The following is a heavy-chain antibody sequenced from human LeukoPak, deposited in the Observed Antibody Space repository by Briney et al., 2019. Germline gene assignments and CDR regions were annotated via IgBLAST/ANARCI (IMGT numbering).Heavy chain of an antibody. CDR2: IYYSGTT. D-gene: IGHD6-19*01. Sequence: SETLSLTCTVSGGSISIFYWSWIRQPPGKGLEWIGDIYYSGTTNYNPSLKSRVTISLDTSKNQFSLRLSSVTAADTAVYYCSRIDAVAATPTSFDYWGQGTLVTVSS. CDR3: SRIDAVAATPTSFDY. J-gene: IGHJ4*02. CDR1: GGSISIFY. V-gene: IGHV4-59*01.